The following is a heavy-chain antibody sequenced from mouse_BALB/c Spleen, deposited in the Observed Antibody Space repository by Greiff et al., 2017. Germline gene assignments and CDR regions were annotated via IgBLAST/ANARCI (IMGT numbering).Heavy chain of an antibody. CDR2: IYPYNGGT. J-gene: IGHJ3*01. D-gene: IGHD2-1*01. CDR3: ARGGYYGNYVGAY. V-gene: IGHV1S29*02. Sequence: VQLKQSGPELVKPGASVKISCKASGYTFTDYNMHWVKQSHGKSLEWIGYIYPYNGGTGYNQKFKSKATLTVDNSSSTAYMELRSLTSEDSAVYYCARGGYYGNYVGAYWGQGTLVTVSA. CDR1: GYTFTDYN.